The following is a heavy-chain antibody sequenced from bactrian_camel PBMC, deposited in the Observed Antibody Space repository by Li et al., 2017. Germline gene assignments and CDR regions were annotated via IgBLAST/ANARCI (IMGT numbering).Heavy chain of an antibody. Sequence: HVQLVESGGGSVQTGDSLKLSCTGSGYIFSSCRMAWYRQTPGKEREWVSRITTDGTSSTTMYIDSVKGRFTISQDNDKKSVYFDVTNLQPDDTAMYYCAADESWDCVMGRTIVEYTYWGQGTQVTVS. CDR3: AADESWDCVMGRTIVEYTY. J-gene: IGHJ4*01. V-gene: IGHV3-2*01. D-gene: IGHD2*01. CDR1: GYIFSSCR. CDR2: ITTDGTSSTT.